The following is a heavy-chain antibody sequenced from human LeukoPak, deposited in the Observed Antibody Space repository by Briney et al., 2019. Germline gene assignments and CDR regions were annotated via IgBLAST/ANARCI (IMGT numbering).Heavy chain of an antibody. CDR2: ISAYNGKT. Sequence: ASVKVSCKVSGYTLTELSMHWVRQAPGQGLEWMGWISAYNGKTNYGQKLQGRVTMTTDTSTNTAYMELRSLRSDDSAVYYCARDMYDISGRADYWGQGTLVTVSS. CDR3: ARDMYDISGRADY. D-gene: IGHD3-22*01. CDR1: GYTLTELS. V-gene: IGHV1-18*01. J-gene: IGHJ4*02.